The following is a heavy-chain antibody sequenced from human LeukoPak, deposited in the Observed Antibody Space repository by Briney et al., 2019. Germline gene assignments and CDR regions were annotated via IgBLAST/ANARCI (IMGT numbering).Heavy chain of an antibody. J-gene: IGHJ4*02. CDR1: GFIVSSNY. V-gene: IGHV3-66*01. CDR3: ARDVYGSGSYYHGD. Sequence: PGGSLRLSCAASGFIVSSNYMSWVRQAPGKGLEWVSVVYSGGSTYYADSVKGRFTISRDNSKNTLYLQMNSLRAEDTAVYYCARDVYGSGSYYHGDWGQGTLVTVSS. D-gene: IGHD3-10*01. CDR2: VYSGGST.